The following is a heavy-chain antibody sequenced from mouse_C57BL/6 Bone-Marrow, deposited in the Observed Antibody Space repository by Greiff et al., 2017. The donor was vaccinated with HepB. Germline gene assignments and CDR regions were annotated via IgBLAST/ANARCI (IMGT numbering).Heavy chain of an antibody. J-gene: IGHJ1*03. Sequence: EVKLMESGPELVKPGASVKIPCKASGYTFTDYNMDWVKQSHGKSLEWIGDINPNNGGTIYNQKFKGKATLTVDKSSSTAYMELRSLTSEDTAVYYCARFHYYGSSLWYFDVWGTGTTVTVSS. D-gene: IGHD1-1*01. CDR2: INPNNGGT. CDR1: GYTFTDYN. CDR3: ARFHYYGSSLWYFDV. V-gene: IGHV1-18*01.